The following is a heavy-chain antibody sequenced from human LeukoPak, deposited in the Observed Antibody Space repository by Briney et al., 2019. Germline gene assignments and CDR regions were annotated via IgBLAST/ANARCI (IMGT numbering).Heavy chain of an antibody. Sequence: PSETLSLTCTVSSGSISSSNYYWSWIRQPAGKGLEWIGRISTIGSTNYNPSLNSRVTISIDTSKNQFSLKLSSVTAADTAVYYCATSGYCSGGSCTRDFDYWGQGTLVTVSS. V-gene: IGHV4-61*02. CDR3: ATSGYCSGGSCTRDFDY. J-gene: IGHJ4*02. CDR2: ISTIGST. CDR1: SGSISSSNYY. D-gene: IGHD2-15*01.